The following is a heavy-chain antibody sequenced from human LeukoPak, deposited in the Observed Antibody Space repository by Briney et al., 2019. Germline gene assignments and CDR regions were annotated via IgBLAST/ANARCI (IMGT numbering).Heavy chain of an antibody. CDR1: GFTFSSYG. CDR2: ISGSGGST. V-gene: IGHV3-23*01. J-gene: IGHJ4*02. Sequence: PGGTLRLSCAASGFTFSSYGMSWVRQAPGKGLEWVSAISGSGGSTYYADSVKGRFTISRGNSKNTLYLQMNSLRAEDTAVYYCAKADSRYSSSWYWSRPDYFDYWGQGTLVTVSS. CDR3: AKADSRYSSSWYWSRPDYFDY. D-gene: IGHD6-13*01.